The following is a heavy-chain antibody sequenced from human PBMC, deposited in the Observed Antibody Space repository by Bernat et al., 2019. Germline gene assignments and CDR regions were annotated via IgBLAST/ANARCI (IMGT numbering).Heavy chain of an antibody. D-gene: IGHD6-19*01. V-gene: IGHV3-66*01. CDR2: IYSSGTT. J-gene: IGHJ5*02. CDR1: GFTVSSNY. Sequence: EVHLVESGGGLVQPGGSLRLSCAASGFTVSSNYMSWVRQAPGKGLEWVSLIYSSGTTYSADSVKGRFTISRDNSKNTLYLQMNNLRAEDTAVYYWASRKAGTVGWFDPWGQGTLVTVSS. CDR3: ASRKAGTVGWFDP.